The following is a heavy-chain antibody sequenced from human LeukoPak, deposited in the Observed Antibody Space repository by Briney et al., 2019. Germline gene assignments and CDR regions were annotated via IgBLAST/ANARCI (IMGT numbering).Heavy chain of an antibody. V-gene: IGHV3-9*01. D-gene: IGHD4-11*01. J-gene: IGHJ4*02. CDR1: GFTFDDYA. Sequence: GRSLRLSCAASGFTFDDYAMHWVRQAPGKGLEWVSSISWNSGSIDYADSVKGRFTISRDNAKNSLYLQMNSLRAEDTAVYYCARDDYSNYIDYWGQGTLVTVSS. CDR2: ISWNSGSI. CDR3: ARDDYSNYIDY.